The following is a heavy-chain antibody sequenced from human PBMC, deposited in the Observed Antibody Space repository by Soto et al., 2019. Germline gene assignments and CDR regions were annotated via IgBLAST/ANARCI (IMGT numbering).Heavy chain of an antibody. D-gene: IGHD2-21*02. CDR3: AIGGHVVVVTAVFYN. J-gene: IGHJ4*01. CDR1: GYTFTNYY. Sequence: ASVKVSCKASGYTFTNYYMHWVRQAPGQGLEWMGIINSGGGSATYAQKFLGRVTLTRDTSTSTVYMDLSSLGSDDSAVYYCAIGGHVVVVTAVFYNWGHGTLVTGSS. CDR2: INSGGGSA. V-gene: IGHV1-46*03.